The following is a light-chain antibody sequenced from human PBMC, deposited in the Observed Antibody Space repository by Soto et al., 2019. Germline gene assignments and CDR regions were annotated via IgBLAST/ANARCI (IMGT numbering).Light chain of an antibody. J-gene: IGKJ4*01. CDR3: QHYDGSPLS. CDR1: ESINSAH. V-gene: IGKV3-20*01. CDR2: GAS. Sequence: EIGLTQFPGTLSLSPGERGTLSCRASESINSAHLAWYQQKPGQPPRLLIFGASDRATGIPGRFSGSGSGTDFTLTISRLEPEDFAVYYCQHYDGSPLSFGGGTRVELK.